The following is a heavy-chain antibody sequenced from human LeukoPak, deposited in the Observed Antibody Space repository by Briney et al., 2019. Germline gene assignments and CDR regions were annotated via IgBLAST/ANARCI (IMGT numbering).Heavy chain of an antibody. CDR1: GFTFSSYS. CDR3: ARAYYYDSSGYYPDPFDY. J-gene: IGHJ4*02. D-gene: IGHD3-22*01. V-gene: IGHV3-21*01. Sequence: GGSLRLSCAASGFTFSSYSMNWARQAPGKGLEWVSSISSSSSYIYYADSVKGRFTISRDNAKNSLYLQMNSLRAEDTAVYYCARAYYYDSSGYYPDPFDYWGQGTLVTVSS. CDR2: ISSSSSYI.